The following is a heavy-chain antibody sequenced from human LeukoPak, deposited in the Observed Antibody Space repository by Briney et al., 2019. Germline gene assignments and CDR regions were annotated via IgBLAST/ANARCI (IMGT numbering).Heavy chain of an antibody. V-gene: IGHV3-21*01. D-gene: IGHD5-18*01. J-gene: IGHJ6*03. CDR2: ISSSSSYI. CDR1: GFTFSSYS. CDR3: ARGQLWLLYYYYYYMDV. Sequence: GGSLRLSCAASGFTFSSYSMNWVRQAPGKGLEWVSSISSSSSYIYYADSVKGRFTISRDNAKNSLYLQMNSLRAEDTAVYYCARGQLWLLYYYYYYMDVWGKGTTVTVSS.